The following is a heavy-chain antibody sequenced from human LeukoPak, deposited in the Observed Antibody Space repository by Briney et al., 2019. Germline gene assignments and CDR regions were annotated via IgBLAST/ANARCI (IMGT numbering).Heavy chain of an antibody. CDR1: GFTLSEFG. D-gene: IGHD3-22*01. CDR2: IRYDGYKK. V-gene: IGHV3-30*02. Sequence: PGGSLRLSCAASGFTLSEFGMHWVRQAPGKGLEWITFIRYDGYKKHYIDSVEGRFTTSRDNSKNTVSLQMSSLRVEDTAVYYCARNAHSFDSSGYYFHFWGQGTRVTVSS. CDR3: ARNAHSFDSSGYYFHF. J-gene: IGHJ4*02.